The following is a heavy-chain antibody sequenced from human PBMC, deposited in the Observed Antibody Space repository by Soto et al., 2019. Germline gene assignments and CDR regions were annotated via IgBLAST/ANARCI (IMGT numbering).Heavy chain of an antibody. V-gene: IGHV4-34*01. CDR1: GGSFRGYS. CDR2: VNHSGST. Sequence: SETLSLTCAVYGGSFRGYSWTWIRQPPGKGLEWIGEVNHSGSTYYSPSLMSRVTLSIDTSKNQFSLKLSSVTAADTAVYYCARGRQVTPAALFKRAGDYSMDVWGQVTTVTVSS. J-gene: IGHJ6*02. D-gene: IGHD2-2*01. CDR3: ARGRQVTPAALFKRAGDYSMDV.